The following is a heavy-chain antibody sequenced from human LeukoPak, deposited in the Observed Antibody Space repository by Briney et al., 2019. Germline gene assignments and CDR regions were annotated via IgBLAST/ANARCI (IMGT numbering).Heavy chain of an antibody. J-gene: IGHJ4*02. CDR3: ARDPGYSYGSRPDY. D-gene: IGHD5-18*01. Sequence: GESLRLSCAASGFTFSSYAMHWVRQAPGKGLEWVAVISYDGSNKYYADSVRGRFTISRDNSKNTLYLQMNSLRAEDTAVYYCARDPGYSYGSRPDYWGQGTLVTVSS. V-gene: IGHV3-30*04. CDR1: GFTFSSYA. CDR2: ISYDGSNK.